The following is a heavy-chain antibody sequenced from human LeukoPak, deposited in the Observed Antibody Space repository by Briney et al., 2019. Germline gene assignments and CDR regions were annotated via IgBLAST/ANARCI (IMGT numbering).Heavy chain of an antibody. V-gene: IGHV1-24*01. CDR2: FDPEDGET. J-gene: IGHJ4*02. CDR3: ATANRYSSSWLFDY. CDR1: GYTLTELS. D-gene: IGHD6-13*01. Sequence: ASVKVSCKVSGYTLTELSMHWVRQAPGKGLEWMGGFDPEDGETIYAQKFQGRVTVTEDTSTDTAYMELSSLRSEDTAVYYCATANRYSSSWLFDYWGQGTLVTVSS.